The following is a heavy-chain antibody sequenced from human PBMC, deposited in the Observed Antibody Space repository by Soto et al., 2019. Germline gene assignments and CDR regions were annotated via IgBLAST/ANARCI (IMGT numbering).Heavy chain of an antibody. J-gene: IGHJ6*02. Sequence: PGGSLRLSCAASGFTFSSYAMSWVRQAPGKGLEWVSAISGSGGSTYYADSVKGRFTISRDNSKNTLYLQMNSLRAEDTAVYYCAKDSGVVPPSAGYYYYGMDVWGQGTTVTVSS. CDR1: GFTFSSYA. CDR3: AKDSGVVPPSAGYYYYGMDV. V-gene: IGHV3-23*01. D-gene: IGHD2-8*01. CDR2: ISGSGGST.